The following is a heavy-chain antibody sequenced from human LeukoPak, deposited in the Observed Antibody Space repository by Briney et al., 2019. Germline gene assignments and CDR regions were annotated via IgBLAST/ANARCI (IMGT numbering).Heavy chain of an antibody. J-gene: IGHJ4*02. CDR3: AKDGYSRGWYQEDC. V-gene: IGHV3-53*01. CDR1: GFTDHANY. D-gene: IGHD6-19*01. CDR2: VYSGGST. Sequence: GGSLRLSCAASGFTDHANYMTWLRQAPGKGLEWVSVVYSGGSTYYADSVKGRFTISIDNSKNTLYMQMSSLRAHDTAVYYCAKDGYSRGWYQEDCWGQGTLVTVSS.